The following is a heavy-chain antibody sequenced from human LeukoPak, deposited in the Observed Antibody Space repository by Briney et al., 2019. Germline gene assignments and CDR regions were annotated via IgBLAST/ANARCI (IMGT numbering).Heavy chain of an antibody. CDR2: INPSGGST. CDR3: AVASHYYDSSGSFDY. D-gene: IGHD3-22*01. Sequence: ASVKVSCKASGYTFTSYYMHWVRQAPGQGLEWMGIINPSGGSTSYAQQFQGRVTMTRDTSTSTVYMELSSPRSEDTAVYYCAVASHYYDSSGSFDYWGEGTLVTASP. V-gene: IGHV1-46*01. J-gene: IGHJ4*02. CDR1: GYTFTSYY.